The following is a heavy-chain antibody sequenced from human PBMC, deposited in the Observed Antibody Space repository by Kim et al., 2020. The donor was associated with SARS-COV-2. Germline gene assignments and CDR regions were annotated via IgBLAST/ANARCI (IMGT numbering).Heavy chain of an antibody. J-gene: IGHJ4*02. CDR3: ASNYNSRFEY. D-gene: IGHD3-22*01. Sequence: ASVKVSCKSSGYTFTTYYIHWVRQASGQGLEWMGMINPSGGSTSFAQKFQGRVTMTRDTSTSTAYMELSSLRSEDTAVCYCASNYNSRFEYWGQGTLVTV. CDR2: INPSGGST. CDR1: GYTFTTYY. V-gene: IGHV1-46*01.